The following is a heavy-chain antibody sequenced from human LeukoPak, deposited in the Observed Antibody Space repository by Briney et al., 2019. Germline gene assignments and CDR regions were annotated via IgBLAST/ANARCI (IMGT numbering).Heavy chain of an antibody. Sequence: PGGSLRLSCVASGFTFSSYAVTWVRQAPGKGLEWVSAISGSGGSTYYADSVKGRFTISRDNSKNTLYLQMNSLRAEDTAVYSCAKTKGYPYYFDYWVQGILVTVSS. J-gene: IGHJ4*02. CDR1: GFTFSSYA. CDR2: ISGSGGST. CDR3: AKTKGYPYYFDY. V-gene: IGHV3-23*01. D-gene: IGHD6-13*01.